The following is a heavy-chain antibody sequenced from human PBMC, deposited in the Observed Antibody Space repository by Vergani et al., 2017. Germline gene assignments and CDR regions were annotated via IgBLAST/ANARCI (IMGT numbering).Heavy chain of an antibody. V-gene: IGHV3-11*01. Sequence: QVQLVESGGGLVKPGGSLRLSCAASGFTFSDYYMTWIRQAPGKGLEWVSYISSSGSTIYYADSVKGRFTISRDNAKNSLYLQMNSLRAEDTAVYYCARERHYDILTGYYYYYYYGMDVWGQGTTVTVSS. CDR3: ARERHYDILTGYYYYYYYGMDV. CDR1: GFTFSDYY. J-gene: IGHJ6*02. D-gene: IGHD3-9*01. CDR2: ISSSGSTI.